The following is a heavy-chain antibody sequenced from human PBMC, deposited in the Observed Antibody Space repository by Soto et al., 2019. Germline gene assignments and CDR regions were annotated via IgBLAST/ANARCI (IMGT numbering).Heavy chain of an antibody. CDR3: ARDKIVGATTGSLDY. D-gene: IGHD1-26*01. Sequence: ESGGGVVQPGRSLRLSCAASGFTFSSYGMHWVRQAPGKGLEWVAVIWYDGSNKYYADSVKGRFTISRDNSKNTLYLQMNSLRAEDTAVYYCARDKIVGATTGSLDYWGQGTLVTVSS. V-gene: IGHV3-33*01. J-gene: IGHJ4*02. CDR2: IWYDGSNK. CDR1: GFTFSSYG.